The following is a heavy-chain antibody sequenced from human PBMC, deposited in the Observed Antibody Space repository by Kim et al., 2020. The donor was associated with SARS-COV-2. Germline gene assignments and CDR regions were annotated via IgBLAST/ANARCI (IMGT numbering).Heavy chain of an antibody. V-gene: IGHV3-7*01. J-gene: IGHJ4*02. Sequence: GGSLRLSCAASGFTFSSYWMSWVRQAPGKGLEWVANIKQDGSEKYYVDSVKGRFTISRDNAKNSLYLQMNSLRAEDTAVYYCARGPRIINWNPPEYWGQGTLVTVSS. CDR3: ARGPRIINWNPPEY. CDR1: GFTFSSYW. CDR2: IKQDGSEK. D-gene: IGHD1-20*01.